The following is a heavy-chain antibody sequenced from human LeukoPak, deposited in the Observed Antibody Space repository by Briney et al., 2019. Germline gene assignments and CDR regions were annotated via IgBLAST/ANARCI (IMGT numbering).Heavy chain of an antibody. J-gene: IGHJ4*02. CDR2: ISSSGSTI. D-gene: IGHD1-1*01. CDR3: ARDILGWNDVDYFDY. Sequence: GGSLRLSCAASGFTFSSYETNWVRQAPGKGLEWVSYISSSGSTIYYADSVKGRFTIFRDNAKNSLYLQMNSLRAEDTAVYYCARDILGWNDVDYFDYWGQGTLVTVSS. V-gene: IGHV3-48*03. CDR1: GFTFSSYE.